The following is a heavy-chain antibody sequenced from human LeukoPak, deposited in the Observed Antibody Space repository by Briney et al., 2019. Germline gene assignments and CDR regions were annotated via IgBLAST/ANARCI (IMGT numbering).Heavy chain of an antibody. V-gene: IGHV3-23*01. J-gene: IGHJ3*02. D-gene: IGHD2-21*01. CDR3: AKVVHIVVVNDAFDI. Sequence: PGGSLRLSCAASGFTFSSYAMSWVRQAPGKGLEWVSAISGSGGSTYYADSVKGRFTISRDNSKNTRYLQMNSLRAEATAVYYCAKVVHIVVVNDAFDIWGQGTMVTVSS. CDR1: GFTFSSYA. CDR2: ISGSGGST.